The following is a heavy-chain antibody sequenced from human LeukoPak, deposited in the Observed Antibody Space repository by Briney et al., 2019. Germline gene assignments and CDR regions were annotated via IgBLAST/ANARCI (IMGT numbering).Heavy chain of an antibody. V-gene: IGHV4-31*03. Sequence: PSETLSLTCTVSGGSLSSGGYYWSWIRQHPGTGLEWIGYIYYSGSTYYNPSLKSRVTISVDTSKNQFSLKLSSVTAADTAVYYCASYYDSSGYYGDYWGQGTLVTVSS. J-gene: IGHJ4*02. D-gene: IGHD3-22*01. CDR1: GGSLSSGGYY. CDR3: ASYYDSSGYYGDY. CDR2: IYYSGST.